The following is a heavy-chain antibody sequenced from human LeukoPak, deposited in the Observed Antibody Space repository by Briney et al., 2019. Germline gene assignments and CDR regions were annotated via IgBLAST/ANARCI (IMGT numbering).Heavy chain of an antibody. J-gene: IGHJ3*02. Sequence: ASEKLSCKASGYTFTAYDMHWVRQAPGQGLEWMGWINPNSGGTNYAQKFQGRVTMTRDTSMSTVYMELSRLRSDDTAVYYCAKRRDGYNLEAFYMWGQGTMVTVSS. CDR1: GYTFTAYD. CDR2: INPNSGGT. V-gene: IGHV1-2*02. D-gene: IGHD5-24*01. CDR3: AKRRDGYNLEAFYM.